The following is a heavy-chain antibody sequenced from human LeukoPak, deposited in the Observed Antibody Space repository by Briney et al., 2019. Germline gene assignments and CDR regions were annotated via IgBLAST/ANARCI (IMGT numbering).Heavy chain of an antibody. V-gene: IGHV4-39*07. Sequence: PSETLSLTCTVSGGSISSSSYYWGWIRQPPGKGLEWIGSIYYSGSTCYNPSLKSRVTISVDTSKNQFSLKLSSVTAADTAVYYCARVVRGVSHYMGVWGKGTTVTVSS. CDR2: IYYSGST. D-gene: IGHD3-10*01. CDR1: GGSISSSSYY. J-gene: IGHJ6*03. CDR3: ARVVRGVSHYMGV.